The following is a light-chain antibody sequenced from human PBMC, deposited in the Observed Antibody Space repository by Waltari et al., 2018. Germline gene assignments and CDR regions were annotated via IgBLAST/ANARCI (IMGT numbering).Light chain of an antibody. CDR1: QSVSSY. Sequence: EIVLTQSPATLSLSPGERATLSCRASQSVSSYLAWYQQKPGQAPRLLIYDASNSATGIPARFSGSGSGTDFTHTISSLEPEDFAVYYCQQRSNWPIFTFGPGTKVDIK. V-gene: IGKV3-11*01. CDR2: DAS. J-gene: IGKJ3*01. CDR3: QQRSNWPIFT.